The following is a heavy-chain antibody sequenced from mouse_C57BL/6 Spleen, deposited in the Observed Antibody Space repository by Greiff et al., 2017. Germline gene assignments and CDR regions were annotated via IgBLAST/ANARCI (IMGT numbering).Heavy chain of an antibody. J-gene: IGHJ4*01. D-gene: IGHD1-1*01. V-gene: IGHV5-17*01. CDR2: ISSGSSTI. Sequence: EVKLVESGGGLVKPGGSLKLSCAASGFTFSDYGMHWVRQAPVKGLEWVAYISSGSSTIYYADTVKGRFTISRDNAKNTLFLQMTSLRSEDTAMYYCAKPITTVVATDYYAMDYWGQGTSVTVSS. CDR3: AKPITTVVATDYYAMDY. CDR1: GFTFSDYG.